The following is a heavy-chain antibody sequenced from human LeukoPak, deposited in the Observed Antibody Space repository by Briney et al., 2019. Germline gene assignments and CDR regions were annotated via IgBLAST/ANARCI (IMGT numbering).Heavy chain of an antibody. J-gene: IGHJ4*02. Sequence: SETLSLTCTVSGGSISSYYWSWIRQPPGKGLEWIGYIHYSGSTHYNPSLKSRVTISVDTSKNQFSLKLSSVTAADTAVYYCAFTYYYGSGSMGYFDYWGQGTLVTVSS. CDR2: IHYSGST. D-gene: IGHD3-10*01. CDR3: AFTYYYGSGSMGYFDY. CDR1: GGSISSYY. V-gene: IGHV4-59*08.